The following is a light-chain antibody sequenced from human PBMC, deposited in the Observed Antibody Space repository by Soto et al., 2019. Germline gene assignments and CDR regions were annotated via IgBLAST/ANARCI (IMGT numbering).Light chain of an antibody. CDR3: QQFNNWPQT. V-gene: IGKV3-15*01. J-gene: IGKJ1*01. Sequence: EIVMTQSPATLSVSPGERATLSCRASQSVGSNLAWYQQKGGQAPRLLIYGASTRATGIPARFSGSGSGTEFTLNIRSLQSEDFEVYFCQQFNNWPQTFGQGTKVDIK. CDR1: QSVGSN. CDR2: GAS.